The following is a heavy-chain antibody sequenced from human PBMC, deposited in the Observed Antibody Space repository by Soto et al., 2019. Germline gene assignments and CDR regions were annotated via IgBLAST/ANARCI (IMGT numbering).Heavy chain of an antibody. V-gene: IGHV3-49*03. CDR2: IRSKAYGETT. CDR1: GFTFGDYA. J-gene: IGHJ6*02. Sequence: LRLSCTYFGFTFGDYAISWSRQAPGKGLEWVGVIRSKAYGETTDYAASVKGRFTILRDDSKSIAYLQLNSLQSDDTGVYYCTRYTYSSRYSYFGMDVWGHGNTVAV. CDR3: TRYTYSSRYSYFGMDV. D-gene: IGHD2-15*01.